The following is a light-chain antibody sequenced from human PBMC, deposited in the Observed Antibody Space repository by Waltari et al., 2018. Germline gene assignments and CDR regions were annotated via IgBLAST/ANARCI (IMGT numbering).Light chain of an antibody. Sequence: DIMMTQSPDSLAVSLGERATINCKSSQSVLYSSNNKNYLAWYQQKPGQPPKLLIYWASTRESGVPDRFSGSGSGTDFTLTISSLQAEDVAVYYCQQYYSTPRGTFGGGTKVEIK. CDR3: QQYYSTPRGT. J-gene: IGKJ4*01. CDR2: WAS. V-gene: IGKV4-1*01. CDR1: QSVLYSSNNKNY.